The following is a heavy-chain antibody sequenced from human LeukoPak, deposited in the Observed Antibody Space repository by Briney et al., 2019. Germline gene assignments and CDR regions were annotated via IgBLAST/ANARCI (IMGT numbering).Heavy chain of an antibody. CDR3: AKAKTNWEVDY. CDR2: ISYDGSNK. D-gene: IGHD7-27*01. CDR1: GFTFSSYG. J-gene: IGHJ4*02. Sequence: GRSLRLSCAASGFTFSSYGMHWVRQAPGKGLEWVAVISYDGSNKYYADSVKGRFTISRDNSKNTLYLQMNTLRAEDTAVYYCAKAKTNWEVDYWGQGTLVTVSS. V-gene: IGHV3-30*18.